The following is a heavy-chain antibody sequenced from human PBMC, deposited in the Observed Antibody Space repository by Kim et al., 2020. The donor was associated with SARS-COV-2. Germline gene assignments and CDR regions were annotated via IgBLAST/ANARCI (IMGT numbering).Heavy chain of an antibody. Sequence: SETLSLTCAVYGGSFSGYYWSWIRQPPGKGLEWIGEINHSGSTNYNPSLKSRVTISVDTSKNQFSLKLSSVTAADTAVYYCARGLGGSWYYYYYYGMDVWGQGTTVTVSS. J-gene: IGHJ6*02. V-gene: IGHV4-34*01. CDR3: ARGLGGSWYYYYYYGMDV. CDR2: INHSGST. CDR1: GGSFSGYY. D-gene: IGHD1-26*01.